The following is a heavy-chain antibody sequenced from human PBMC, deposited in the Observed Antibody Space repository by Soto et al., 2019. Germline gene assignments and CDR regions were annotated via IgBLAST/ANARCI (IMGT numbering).Heavy chain of an antibody. Sequence: EVQLVESGGGLVQPGGSLRLSCAASGFTFSSHWMHWVRQVPGKGLVWVSRINSDGSSTTFADFVKGRFTISRDDAKRTLHLQMNSLRAEDTAVYYCARVLEEWGNPTVIWGQGTLVTVSS. D-gene: IGHD3-16*01. CDR2: INSDGSST. CDR3: ARVLEEWGNPTVI. CDR1: GFTFSSHW. J-gene: IGHJ3*02. V-gene: IGHV3-74*01.